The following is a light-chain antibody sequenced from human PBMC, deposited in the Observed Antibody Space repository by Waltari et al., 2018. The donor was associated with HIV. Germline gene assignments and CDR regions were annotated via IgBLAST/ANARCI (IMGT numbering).Light chain of an antibody. CDR1: SIEVGSFHP. CDR2: ESS. V-gene: IGLV2-23*01. J-gene: IGLJ1*01. Sequence: QSALTQPASVSVSPGPSIPISCPGPSIEVGSFHPFPWYQQHQGKAPKLMIYESSKRPSEVSNRFSGSKSGNTASLTISGLQAEEEADYYCCSYAGSSTYVFGTGTKVTVL. CDR3: CSYAGSSTYV.